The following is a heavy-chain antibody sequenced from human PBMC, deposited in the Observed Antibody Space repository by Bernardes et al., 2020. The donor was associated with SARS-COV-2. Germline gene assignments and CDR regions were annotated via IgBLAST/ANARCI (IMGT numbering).Heavy chain of an antibody. CDR2: IYYSGST. CDR3: ARLDRTVAATVPPLPSI. Sequence: SETLSLTCTVSGGSISSSSYYWGWIRQPPGKGLEWIGSIYYSGSTYYNPSLKSRVTISLDTSKIQFSLKVSSVTAADTAIYYCARLDRTVAATVPPLPSIWGQGTLVTVAS. CDR1: GGSISSSSYY. J-gene: IGHJ4*02. V-gene: IGHV4-39*07. D-gene: IGHD1-26*01.